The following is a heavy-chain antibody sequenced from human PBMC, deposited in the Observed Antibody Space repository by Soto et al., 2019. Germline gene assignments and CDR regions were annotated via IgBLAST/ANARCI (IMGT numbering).Heavy chain of an antibody. V-gene: IGHV3-30-3*01. J-gene: IGHJ4*02. Sequence: SLRLSCAASGFTFSSYAMHWVRQAPGKGLEGVAVISYDGSNKYYADSVKGRFTISRDNSKNTQYLQMNSLRAEDTAVYYCARPFDYWGQGTLVTVSS. CDR3: ARPFDY. CDR2: ISYDGSNK. CDR1: GFTFSSYA.